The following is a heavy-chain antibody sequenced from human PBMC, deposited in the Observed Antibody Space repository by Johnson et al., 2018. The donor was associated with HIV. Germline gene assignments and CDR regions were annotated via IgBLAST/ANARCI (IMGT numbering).Heavy chain of an antibody. CDR2: ISHDGSNK. J-gene: IGHJ3*02. CDR1: GFTFSYYA. CDR3: ARDQRGDIIPTTYDAFDI. Sequence: QVQLVESGGGVVQPGTSLRLSCAASGFTFSYYAIFWVRQAPGKGLEWVAVISHDGSNKYYADSVKGRFTISRDNSKNTLYLQMNSLRAEDTAVYYCARDQRGDIIPTTYDAFDIWGQGTMVTVSS. V-gene: IGHV3-30-3*01. D-gene: IGHD5-12*01.